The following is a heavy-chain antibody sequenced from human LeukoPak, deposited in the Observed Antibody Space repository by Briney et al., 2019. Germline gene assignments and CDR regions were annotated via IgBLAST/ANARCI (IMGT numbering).Heavy chain of an antibody. CDR2: IYYSGST. D-gene: IGHD6-13*01. CDR1: GGSISSYY. CDR3: ARGRSAEQQLVHWFDP. V-gene: IGHV4-59*12. J-gene: IGHJ5*02. Sequence: NASETLSLTCTVSGGSISSYYWSWIRQPPGKGLEWIGYIYYSGSTNYNPSLKSRVTISVDTSKNQFSLKLSSVTAADTAVYYCARGRSAEQQLVHWFDPWGQGTLVTVSS.